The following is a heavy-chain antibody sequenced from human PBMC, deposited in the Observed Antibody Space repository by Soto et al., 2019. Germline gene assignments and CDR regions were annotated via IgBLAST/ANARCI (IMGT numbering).Heavy chain of an antibody. Sequence: PSETLSLTCAVYGGSFSGYYWSWIRQPPGKGLEWIGEINHSGSTNYNPSLKSRVTISVDTSKNQFSLKLSSVTAADTAVYYCARGHQFSSSSRPYYYYYYMDVWGKGTTVTVSS. J-gene: IGHJ6*03. D-gene: IGHD6-6*01. CDR2: INHSGST. V-gene: IGHV4-34*01. CDR3: ARGHQFSSSSRPYYYYYYMDV. CDR1: GGSFSGYY.